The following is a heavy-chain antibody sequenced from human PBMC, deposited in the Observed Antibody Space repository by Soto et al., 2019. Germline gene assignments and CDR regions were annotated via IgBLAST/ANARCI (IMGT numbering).Heavy chain of an antibody. Sequence: PGESLKISCKGSRYTFTSYWIGWVRQMPGKGLEWMGFIYPDDSNTRYSPSFQGQVTTSADKSIRTAYLQWSSLKASDTAMYYCTRQRYIAVAGTDWGQGTQVTVSS. CDR3: TRQRYIAVAGTD. CDR1: RYTFTSYW. CDR2: IYPDDSNT. D-gene: IGHD6-19*01. J-gene: IGHJ4*02. V-gene: IGHV5-51*01.